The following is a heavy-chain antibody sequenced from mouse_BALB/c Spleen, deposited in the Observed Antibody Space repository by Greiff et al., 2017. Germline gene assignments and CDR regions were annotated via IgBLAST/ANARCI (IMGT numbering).Heavy chain of an antibody. J-gene: IGHJ2*01. CDR3: ARENYDYDFDY. D-gene: IGHD1-2*01. CDR2: IYPGDGDT. CDR1: GYTFTSYW. V-gene: IGHV1-87*01. Sequence: VQLQQSGAELARPGASVKLSCKASGYTFTSYWMQWVKQRPGQGLEWIGAIYPGDGDTRYTQKFKGKATLTADKSSSTAYMQLSSLASEDSAVYYCARENYDYDFDYWGQGTTLTVSS.